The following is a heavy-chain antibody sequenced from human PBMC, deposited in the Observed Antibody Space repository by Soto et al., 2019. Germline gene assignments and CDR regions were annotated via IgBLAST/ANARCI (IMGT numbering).Heavy chain of an antibody. CDR3: ARATPSALFGVVIDYYYGMDV. CDR2: IIPIFGTA. Sequence: QVQLVQSGAEVKKPGSSVKVSCKASGGTFSSYAISWVRQAPGQGLEWMGGIIPIFGTANYAQKFQGRVTSTADESTSTVYMELSSLRSEDTAVYYCARATPSALFGVVIDYYYGMDVWGQGTTVTGSS. CDR1: GGTFSSYA. V-gene: IGHV1-69*01. D-gene: IGHD3-3*01. J-gene: IGHJ6*02.